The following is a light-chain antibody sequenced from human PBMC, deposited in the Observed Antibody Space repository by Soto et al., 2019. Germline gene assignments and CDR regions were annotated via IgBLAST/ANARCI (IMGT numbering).Light chain of an antibody. CDR2: SAS. CDR1: QGISNS. J-gene: IGKJ5*01. CDR3: QLLDLFLIP. Sequence: QSQYLKSMSAGDRVTITCRASQGISNSLAWYQQKPGKAPKLLIYSASTLQSGVPSRFSGGFSGTEFTLTIICLQPEDFAPYYSQLLDLFLIPSCQLTRLAIK. V-gene: IGKV1-9*01.